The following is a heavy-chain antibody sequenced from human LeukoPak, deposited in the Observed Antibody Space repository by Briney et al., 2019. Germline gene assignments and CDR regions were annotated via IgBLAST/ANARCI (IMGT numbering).Heavy chain of an antibody. V-gene: IGHV1-24*01. CDR2: FDPEDGET. D-gene: IGHD6-6*01. Sequence: ASVKVSCKASGGTFSSYAISWVRQAPGKGLEWMGGFDPEDGETIYAQKFQGRVTMTEDTSTDTAYMELSSLRSEDTAVYYCATPRGIAARPRFDYWGQGTLVTVSS. J-gene: IGHJ4*02. CDR3: ATPRGIAARPRFDY. CDR1: GGTFSSYA.